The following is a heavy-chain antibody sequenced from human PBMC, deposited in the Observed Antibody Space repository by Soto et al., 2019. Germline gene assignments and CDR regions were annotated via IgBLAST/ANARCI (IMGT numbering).Heavy chain of an antibody. D-gene: IGHD2-2*01. Sequence: ASVKVSCKASGYDFTAYDINWVRQASGQGLEWMGWMNPINGAAGSARRFQGRVSMTRNTATGTAYLELTNLRSDDTAVYFCSSTSCYARTNYYYYGMDVWGQGTTVTVSS. CDR2: MNPINGAA. CDR1: GYDFTAYD. CDR3: SSTSCYARTNYYYYGMDV. J-gene: IGHJ6*02. V-gene: IGHV1-8*02.